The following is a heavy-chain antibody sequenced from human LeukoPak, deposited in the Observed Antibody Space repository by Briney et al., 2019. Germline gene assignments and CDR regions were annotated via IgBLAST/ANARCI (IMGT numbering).Heavy chain of an antibody. CDR1: GDSVSSSTYY. CDR3: TSNTGSYVDF. V-gene: IGHV4-39*01. CDR2: INYSGTT. D-gene: IGHD1-26*01. J-gene: IGHJ4*02. Sequence: SETLSLTCTVSGDSVSSSTYYCGWIRQPPGKGLEWIGGINYSGTTYYNPSLKSRVTISVDTSKNQFSLKLSSVTAADTAVYHCTSNTGSYVDFWGQGTLVTVSS.